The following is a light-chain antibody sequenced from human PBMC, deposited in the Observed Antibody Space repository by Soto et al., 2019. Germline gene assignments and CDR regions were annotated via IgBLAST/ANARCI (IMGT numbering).Light chain of an antibody. J-gene: IGLJ3*02. V-gene: IGLV2-14*01. CDR3: SSYSSSSTRV. CDR1: SSDVGCYNY. Sequence: QSALTQPASVSGSPGQSITISCTGTSSDVGCYNYVSWYQQHQGKAPKLMIYEVSNRPSGVSNRFSGSKSGNTASLTISGVQAEDEDDYYCSSYSSSSTRVFGEGTKVTVL. CDR2: EVS.